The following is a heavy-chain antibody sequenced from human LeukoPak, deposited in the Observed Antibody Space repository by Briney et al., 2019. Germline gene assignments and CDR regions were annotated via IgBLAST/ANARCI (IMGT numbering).Heavy chain of an antibody. CDR2: ISYDGSNK. D-gene: IGHD2-15*01. Sequence: GGSLRLSCAASGFTFSSYSMNWVRQAPGKGLEWVAVISYDGSNKYYADSVKGRFTISRDNSKNTLYLQMNSLRAEDTAVYYCARPDIVVVVAAPWYFDYWGQGTLVTVSS. J-gene: IGHJ4*02. CDR1: GFTFSSYS. CDR3: ARPDIVVVVAAPWYFDY. V-gene: IGHV3-30*03.